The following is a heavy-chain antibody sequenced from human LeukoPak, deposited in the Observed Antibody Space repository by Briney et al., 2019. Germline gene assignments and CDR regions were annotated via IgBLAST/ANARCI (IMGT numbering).Heavy chain of an antibody. J-gene: IGHJ6*02. Sequence: ASLKVSCKASGYTFTSYDINWVRQAPGQGLEWMGWMNPNSGNTDYAQKFQGRVTMTRNTSISTAYMQLSSLRSEDTAVYYCARGVSRDSSSWYGFNYYYGMDVWGQGTTVTVSS. CDR2: MNPNSGNT. V-gene: IGHV1-8*01. CDR3: ARGVSRDSSSWYGFNYYYGMDV. D-gene: IGHD6-13*01. CDR1: GYTFTSYD.